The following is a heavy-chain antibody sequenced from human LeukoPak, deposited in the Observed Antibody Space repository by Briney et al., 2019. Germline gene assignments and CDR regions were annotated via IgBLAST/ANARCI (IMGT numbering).Heavy chain of an antibody. CDR2: ISYDGSNK. J-gene: IGHJ4*02. D-gene: IGHD6-13*01. Sequence: PGGSLRLSCAASGFTFSSYGMHWVRQAPGKGLDWVAVISYDGSNKYYADSVKGRFTISRDNSKNTLYLQMNSLRAEDTAVYYCAKPVGKYSSSWYSLGYWGQGTLVTVSS. CDR1: GFTFSSYG. CDR3: AKPVGKYSSSWYSLGY. V-gene: IGHV3-30*18.